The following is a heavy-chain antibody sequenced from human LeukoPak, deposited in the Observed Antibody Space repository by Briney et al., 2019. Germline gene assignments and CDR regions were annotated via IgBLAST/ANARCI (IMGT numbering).Heavy chain of an antibody. D-gene: IGHD5-18*01. J-gene: IGHJ6*03. CDR2: ISGSGGST. CDR1: GFTFSSYA. CDR3: AKGGVYIYGYYYYMDV. Sequence: GGTLRLSCAASGFTFSSYAMTWVRQAPGKGLEWVSGISGSGGSTYQADSVKGRFTISRDNSKNTLYLQINSLRAEDTAVYYCAKGGVYIYGYYYYMDVWGKGTTVTVSS. V-gene: IGHV3-23*01.